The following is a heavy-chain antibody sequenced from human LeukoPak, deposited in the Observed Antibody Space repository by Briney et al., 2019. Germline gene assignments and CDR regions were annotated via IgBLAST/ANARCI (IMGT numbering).Heavy chain of an antibody. Sequence: GGSLRLSCAASGFTFSSYSMSWVRQAPGKGLEWVSGISGSGGSTYYADSVKGRFTISRDNSKNALYLQMNSLRVEDTAIYYCAKVTVTMAATGDYWGQGTLVTVSS. D-gene: IGHD2-15*01. CDR2: ISGSGGST. V-gene: IGHV3-23*01. CDR1: GFTFSSYS. J-gene: IGHJ4*02. CDR3: AKVTVTMAATGDY.